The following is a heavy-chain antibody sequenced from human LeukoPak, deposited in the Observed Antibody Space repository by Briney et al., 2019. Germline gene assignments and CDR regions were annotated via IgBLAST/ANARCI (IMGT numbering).Heavy chain of an antibody. J-gene: IGHJ6*03. CDR3: ASSVGYYYYMDV. V-gene: IGHV4-59*12. CDR1: GGSISSYY. CDR2: IYYSGST. Sequence: PSETLSLTCTVSGGSISSYYWSWIRQPPGKGLEWIGYIYYSGSTNYNPSLKSRVTISVDRSNNQFSLKLSSVTAADAAVYYCASSVGYYYYMDVWGKGTTVTVSS. D-gene: IGHD2-15*01.